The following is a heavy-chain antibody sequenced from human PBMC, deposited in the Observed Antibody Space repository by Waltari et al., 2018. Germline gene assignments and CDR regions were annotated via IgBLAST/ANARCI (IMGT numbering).Heavy chain of an antibody. Sequence: EVQLVQSGAEVKKPGESLKIYCKGSGYSFTSYWIGWVRQMPGKGLEWMGIIYPGDSDTRYSPSFQGQVTISADKSITTAYLQWSSLKASDTAMFYCARHGSNVVVPVASPSGFDYWGQGTLVTVSS. CDR2: IYPGDSDT. J-gene: IGHJ4*02. D-gene: IGHD2-2*01. V-gene: IGHV5-51*01. CDR3: ARHGSNVVVPVASPSGFDY. CDR1: GYSFTSYW.